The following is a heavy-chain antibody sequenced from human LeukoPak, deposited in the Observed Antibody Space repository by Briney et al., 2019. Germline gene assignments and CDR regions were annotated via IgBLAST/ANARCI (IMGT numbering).Heavy chain of an antibody. J-gene: IGHJ3*02. V-gene: IGHV1-24*01. CDR3: ATIVVVIAIQAGAFDI. D-gene: IGHD2-21*01. CDR2: FDPEDGET. CDR1: GYTLTELS. Sequence: ASVKVSCXVSGYTLTELSMHWVRQAPGKGLEWMGGFDPEDGETIYAQKFQGRVTMTEDTSTDTAYMELSSLRSEDTAVYYCATIVVVIAIQAGAFDIWGQGTMVTVSS.